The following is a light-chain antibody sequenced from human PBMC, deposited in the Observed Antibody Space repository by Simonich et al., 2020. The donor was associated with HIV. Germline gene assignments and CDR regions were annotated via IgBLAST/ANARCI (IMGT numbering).Light chain of an antibody. Sequence: DVVMTQSPLSLPVTLGQPASISCRSSQSLVHSDGNTFLNWFQQRPGQSPRRLIYKVSNPGSGVPDRFSGSGSGTDFTLKISRVEAEDVGVHYCMQGTHHNRWTFGQGTQVDIK. J-gene: IGKJ1*01. CDR3: MQGTHHNRWT. CDR1: QSLVHSDGNTF. CDR2: KVS. V-gene: IGKV2-30*02.